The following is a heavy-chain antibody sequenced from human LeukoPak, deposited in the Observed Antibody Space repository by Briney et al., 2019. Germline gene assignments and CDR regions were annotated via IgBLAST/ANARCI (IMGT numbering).Heavy chain of an antibody. D-gene: IGHD3-3*01. CDR1: GFTFSSYG. Sequence: GGSLRLSCAASGFTFSSYGMHWVRQAPGKGLEWVAFIRYDGSNKYYADSVKGRFTISRDNSKNTLYLQMNSLRAEDTAVYYCASEYYDFWSGLPLDYWGQGTLVTVSS. CDR3: ASEYYDFWSGLPLDY. CDR2: IRYDGSNK. V-gene: IGHV3-30*02. J-gene: IGHJ4*02.